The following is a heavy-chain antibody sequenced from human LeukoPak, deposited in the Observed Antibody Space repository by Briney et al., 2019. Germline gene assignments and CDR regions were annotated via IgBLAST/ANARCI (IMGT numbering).Heavy chain of an antibody. CDR2: INHSGST. J-gene: IGHJ4*02. Sequence: KPSETLSLTCAVYGGSFSGYYWSWIRQPPGKGLEWIGEINHSGSTNYNPSLKSRVTISVDTSKNQFSLKLSSVTAADTAVYYCAGGYYYDSSGSLGMVGYWGQGTLVTVSS. D-gene: IGHD3-22*01. V-gene: IGHV4-34*01. CDR1: GGSFSGYY. CDR3: AGGYYYDSSGSLGMVGY.